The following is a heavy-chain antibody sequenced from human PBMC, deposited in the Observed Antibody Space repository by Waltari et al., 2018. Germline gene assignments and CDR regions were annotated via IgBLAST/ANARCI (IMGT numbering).Heavy chain of an antibody. Sequence: EVQLVNSGGGLVQPGGSLRLSCAASDFFTDYWLDWVRQAPGKGLVWVSRMNTVGTSITYADSVKGRFTISRDSAKNTYYLQMNSLRAEDTAVYYCTRNPGYWGQGTLVTVSS. J-gene: IGHJ4*02. V-gene: IGHV3-74*03. CDR1: DFFTDYW. CDR2: MNTVGTSI. CDR3: TRNPGY.